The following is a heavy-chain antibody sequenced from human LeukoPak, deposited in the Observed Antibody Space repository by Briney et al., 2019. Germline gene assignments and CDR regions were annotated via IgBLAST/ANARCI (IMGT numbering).Heavy chain of an antibody. D-gene: IGHD2-2*01. J-gene: IGHJ6*02. CDR1: GYTLTELS. V-gene: IGHV1-24*01. CDR3: ARTTNCSSTSCYGNYYYYYGMDV. CDR2: FDPEDGET. Sequence: ASVKVSCKVSGYTLTELSMHWVRQAPGKGLEWMGGFDPEDGETIYARKFQGRVTITADKSTSTAYMELSSLRSEDTAVYYCARTTNCSSTSCYGNYYYYYGMDVWGQGTTVTVSS.